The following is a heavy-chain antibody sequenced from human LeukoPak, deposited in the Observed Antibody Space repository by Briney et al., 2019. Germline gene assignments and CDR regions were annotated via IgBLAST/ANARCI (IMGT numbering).Heavy chain of an antibody. V-gene: IGHV1-2*02. CDR3: AQGGIVGAPNYDDAEYFQH. CDR1: GYTFTGYY. CDR2: INPNSGGT. J-gene: IGHJ1*01. D-gene: IGHD1-26*01. Sequence: GASVKVSCKASGYTFTGYYMHWVRQAPGQGLEWMGWINPNSGGTNYAQKFQGRVTMTRDTSISTVYMELSRLRSDDTAVYYCAQGGIVGAPNYDDAEYFQHWGQGTLVTVSS.